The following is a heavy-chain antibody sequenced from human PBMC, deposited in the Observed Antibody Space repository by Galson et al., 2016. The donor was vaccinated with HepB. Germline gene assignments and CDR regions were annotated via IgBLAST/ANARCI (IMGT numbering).Heavy chain of an antibody. CDR2: IWYDGSSQ. CDR1: GFVFRNFG. D-gene: IGHD6-19*01. V-gene: IGHV3-33*01. J-gene: IGHJ4*02. CDR3: ARESIGARTVAGTFDF. Sequence: SLRLSCAASGFVFRNFGMHWVRQALGKGLEWLATIWYDGSSQVYSDSAKGRFTISRDNSKDTLYLQLNSLRVDDTAVYFCARESIGARTVAGTFDFWGQGTLVTVSA.